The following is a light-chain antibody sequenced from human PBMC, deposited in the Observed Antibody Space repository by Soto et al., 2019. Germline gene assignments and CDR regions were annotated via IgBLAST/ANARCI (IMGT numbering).Light chain of an antibody. CDR2: KAS. J-gene: IGKJ1*01. CDR1: QTISSW. CDR3: QHYNSYSEA. V-gene: IGKV1-5*03. Sequence: DIKMTQSPSTLSGTVGDRVTITCRASQTISSWLAWYQQKPGKAPKLLIYKASTLKSGVPSRFSGSGSGTEFTLTISSLQPDDFATYYCQHYNSYSEACGQGTKV.